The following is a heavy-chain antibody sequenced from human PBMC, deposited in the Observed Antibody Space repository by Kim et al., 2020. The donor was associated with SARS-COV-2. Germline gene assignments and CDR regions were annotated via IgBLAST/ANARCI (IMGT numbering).Heavy chain of an antibody. D-gene: IGHD2-2*03. CDR1: GYTFTSYG. J-gene: IGHJ4*02. Sequence: ASVKVSCKASGYTFTSYGISWVRQAPGQGLEWMGWISAYNGNTNYAQKLQGRVTMTTDTSTSTAYMELRSLRSDDTAVYYCARSRVLGYCSSTSCYGREDFDYWGQGTLVTVSS. V-gene: IGHV1-18*04. CDR2: ISAYNGNT. CDR3: ARSRVLGYCSSTSCYGREDFDY.